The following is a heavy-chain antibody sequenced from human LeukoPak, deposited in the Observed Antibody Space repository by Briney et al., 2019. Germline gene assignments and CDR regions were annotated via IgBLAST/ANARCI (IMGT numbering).Heavy chain of an antibody. D-gene: IGHD5-24*01. V-gene: IGHV1-46*01. Sequence: GASVTVSCKASGYTFTSYYMDWLRQAPGQGLEWMGIINPSGGSTSYAQKFQGRVTMTRDTSTSTVYMELSSLRSEDTAVYYCATEVATIKAFDYWGQGTLVTVSS. CDR2: INPSGGST. J-gene: IGHJ4*02. CDR3: ATEVATIKAFDY. CDR1: GYTFTSYY.